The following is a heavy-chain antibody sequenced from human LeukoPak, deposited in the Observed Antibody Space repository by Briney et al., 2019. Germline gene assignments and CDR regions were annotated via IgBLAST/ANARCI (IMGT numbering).Heavy chain of an antibody. J-gene: IGHJ5*02. D-gene: IGHD3-10*01. CDR2: MSSDESTT. CDR1: GFTLSSYW. V-gene: IGHV3-74*01. CDR3: ARGRGPYGWFDP. Sequence: GGSLRLSCAASGFTLSSYWMHWARHTPGKGLVWVSRMSSDESTTNYADSVGGRFTISRDNAKNALYLQMNNLRAEDTAIYFCARGRGPYGWFDPWGQGTLVTVSS.